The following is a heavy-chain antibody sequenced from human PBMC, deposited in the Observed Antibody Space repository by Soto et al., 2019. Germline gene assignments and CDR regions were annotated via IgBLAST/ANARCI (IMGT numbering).Heavy chain of an antibody. CDR3: GRGAYGDPDDS. D-gene: IGHD4-17*01. J-gene: IGHJ5*01. CDR1: AVTLRNYW. CDR2: INPEETTI. V-gene: IGHV3-74*01. Sequence: GVSLRLSCTPPAVTLRNYWMHWARQAPGKGLVWVSRINPEETTISYADSVRGRFTISRDNARDTVFLQMNSLGVEDTSVCSCGRGAYGDPDDSSGHGTRVTVCS.